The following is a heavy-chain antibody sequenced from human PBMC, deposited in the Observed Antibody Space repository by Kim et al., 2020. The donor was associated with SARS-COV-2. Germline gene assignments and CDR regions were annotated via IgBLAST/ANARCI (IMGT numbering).Heavy chain of an antibody. Sequence: GGSLRLSCVASRFTSSNYWLAWVRQAPGKGLEWLANINQDGSVKSYVGSVKGRFTISRDNAKNALYLQMDSLRADDMAVYYCASGSGYLIDRWGQGTLVTVSS. D-gene: IGHD5-12*01. J-gene: IGHJ5*02. CDR1: RFTSSNYW. CDR3: ASGSGYLIDR. CDR2: INQDGSVK. V-gene: IGHV3-7*01.